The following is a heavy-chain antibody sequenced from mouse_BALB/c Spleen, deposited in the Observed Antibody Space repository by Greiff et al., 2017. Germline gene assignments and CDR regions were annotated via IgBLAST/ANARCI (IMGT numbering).Heavy chain of an antibody. V-gene: IGHV14-3*02. J-gene: IGHJ4*01. Sequence: EVQLQQSGAELVRSGASVKLSCTASGFNIKDTYMHWVKQRPEQGLEWIGRIDPANGNTKYDPKFQGKATITADTSSNTAYLQLSSLTSEDTAVYYCAYGNYYYYAMDYWGQGTSVTVSS. CDR3: AYGNYYYYAMDY. CDR1: GFNIKDTY. D-gene: IGHD2-1*01. CDR2: IDPANGNT.